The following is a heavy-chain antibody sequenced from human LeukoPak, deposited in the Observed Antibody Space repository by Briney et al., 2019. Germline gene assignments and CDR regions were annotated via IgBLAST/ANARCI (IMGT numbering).Heavy chain of an antibody. J-gene: IGHJ4*02. CDR1: GYTFTSYG. Sequence: ASVKVSCKASGYTFTSYGISWVRQAPGQGLEWMGWISACNGNTNYAQKLQGRVTMTTGTSTSTAYMELRSLRSDDTAVYYCARVFTMVRGVIITSPLGYWGQGTLVTVSS. D-gene: IGHD3-10*01. V-gene: IGHV1-18*01. CDR3: ARVFTMVRGVIITSPLGY. CDR2: ISACNGNT.